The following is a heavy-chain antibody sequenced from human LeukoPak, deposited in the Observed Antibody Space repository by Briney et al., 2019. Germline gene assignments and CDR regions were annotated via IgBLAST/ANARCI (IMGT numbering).Heavy chain of an antibody. Sequence: ASVKVSCKASGYTFNNYGISWVRQAPGQGLEWMGWINTYNDNTNYAQKIQGRVTITRDTSASTAYMEPSSLRSEDTAVYYCARARPIIAVAGTYYFDYWGQGTLVTVSS. D-gene: IGHD6-19*01. J-gene: IGHJ4*02. CDR2: INTYNDNT. CDR3: ARARPIIAVAGTYYFDY. V-gene: IGHV1-18*01. CDR1: GYTFNNYG.